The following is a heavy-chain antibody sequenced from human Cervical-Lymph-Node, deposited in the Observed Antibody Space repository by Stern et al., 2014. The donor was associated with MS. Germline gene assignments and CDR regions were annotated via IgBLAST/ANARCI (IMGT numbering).Heavy chain of an antibody. CDR3: TRGRWSFDY. CDR2: IYPGDSDN. CDR1: GYSFSSFW. V-gene: IGHV5-51*03. J-gene: IGHJ4*02. Sequence: EDQLVESGAEVRKPGESLKLSCEASGYSFSSFWIGWVRHMPGKGLEWMGIIYPGDSDNGYNPSGEGHVHISAAKSSHTAYLQWSTLKASDSAIYYCTRGRWSFDYWGRGTLVTVSS. D-gene: IGHD4-23*01.